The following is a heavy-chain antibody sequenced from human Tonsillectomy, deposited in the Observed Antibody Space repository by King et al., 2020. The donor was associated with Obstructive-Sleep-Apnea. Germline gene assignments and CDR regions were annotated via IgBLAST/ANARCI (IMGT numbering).Heavy chain of an antibody. V-gene: IGHV1-18*04. CDR2: ISTFNGKT. CDR1: GYNFFTFA. CDR3: ARGGGSIYGDYVESEFDV. J-gene: IGHJ4*02. Sequence: QLVQSGPEVKKPGASVKVSCTSSGYNFFTFAITWVRQAPGQGLEWMGWISTFNGKTNYAQNVQDRVTMTTDTSTNTAYMELRSLRSDDTAGYYCARGGGSIYGDYVESEFDVWGQGTPVTVSS. D-gene: IGHD4-17*01.